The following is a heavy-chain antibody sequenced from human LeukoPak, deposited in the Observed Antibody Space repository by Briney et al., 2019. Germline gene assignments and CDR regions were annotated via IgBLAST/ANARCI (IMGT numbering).Heavy chain of an antibody. CDR1: GFTFSNAW. J-gene: IGHJ6*02. D-gene: IGHD2-15*01. V-gene: IGHV3-30*02. CDR2: IRYDGSNK. CDR3: AKSAQGGPYYYYGMDV. Sequence: PGGSLRLSCAASGFTFSNAWMSWVRQAPGKGLEWVAVIRYDGSNKYYADSVKGRFTISRDNSKNTLYLQMNSLRAEDTAVYYCAKSAQGGPYYYYGMDVWGQGTTVTVSS.